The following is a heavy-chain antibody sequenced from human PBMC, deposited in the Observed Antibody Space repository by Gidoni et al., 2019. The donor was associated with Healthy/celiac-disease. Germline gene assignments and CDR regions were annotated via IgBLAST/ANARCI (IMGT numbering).Heavy chain of an antibody. V-gene: IGHV1-2*06. Sequence: QVQLVQSGAEVKKPGASVKVSCTASGYTFTGYYMHWVRQAPGQGLEWMGRINPNSGGTNYAQKFQGRVTMTRDTSISTAYMELSRLRSDDTAVYYCARERVVPAAQENWFDPWGQGTLVTVSS. CDR1: GYTFTGYY. CDR3: ARERVVPAAQENWFDP. D-gene: IGHD2-2*01. CDR2: INPNSGGT. J-gene: IGHJ5*02.